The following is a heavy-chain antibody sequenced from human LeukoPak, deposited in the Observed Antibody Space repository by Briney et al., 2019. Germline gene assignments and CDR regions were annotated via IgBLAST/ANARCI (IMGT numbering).Heavy chain of an antibody. CDR2: INHSGST. CDR1: GGSFSGYY. Sequence: PSETLSLTCAVYGGSFSGYYWSWIRQPPGKGLEWIGEINHSGSTNYNPSLKSRVTISVDTSKNQFSLKLSSVTAADTAVYFCARFQVATISFDYWGQGTLVTVSS. V-gene: IGHV4-34*01. CDR3: ARFQVATISFDY. D-gene: IGHD5-12*01. J-gene: IGHJ4*02.